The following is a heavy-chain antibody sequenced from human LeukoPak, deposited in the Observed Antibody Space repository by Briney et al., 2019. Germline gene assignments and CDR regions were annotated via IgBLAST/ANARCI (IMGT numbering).Heavy chain of an antibody. V-gene: IGHV3-48*03. J-gene: IGHJ4*02. D-gene: IGHD3-10*01. CDR3: AKDFRGGQLWASSLLRRPHYLDY. CDR1: GFTFSSYE. Sequence: GGSLRLSCAASGFTFSSYEMNWVREAPGKGLEWVSYISSSGSTIYYADSVEGRFTISRDNSKNTLYLQMNSLRGEDTAVYYCAKDFRGGQLWASSLLRRPHYLDYWGQGTLVTVSS. CDR2: ISSSGSTI.